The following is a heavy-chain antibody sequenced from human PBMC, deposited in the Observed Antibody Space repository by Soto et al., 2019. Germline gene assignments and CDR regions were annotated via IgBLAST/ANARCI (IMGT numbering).Heavy chain of an antibody. CDR1: NGSIGGFY. J-gene: IGHJ5*02. D-gene: IGHD3-10*01. Sequence: SETLSLTCSISNGSIGGFYWNWIRQSPEKGLEWIGQIYFSGSTIYSPSFQSRVTLSVVSSKSQVALRLTSVTAADTAVYFCARASGLSIYNWFDPWGQGILVTVSS. CDR3: ARASGLSIYNWFDP. V-gene: IGHV4-59*01. CDR2: IYFSGST.